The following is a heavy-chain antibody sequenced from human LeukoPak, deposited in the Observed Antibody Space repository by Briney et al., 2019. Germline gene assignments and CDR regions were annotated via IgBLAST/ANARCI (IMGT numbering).Heavy chain of an antibody. CDR1: EFTLSTYW. V-gene: IGHV3-7*01. Sequence: GGSLRLSCAGSEFTLSTYWMSWVRQAPGKGLEWVANIKQDGSDKYYVDSVKGRFTISRDNAKNSLFLQMNSLRAEDTALYYCARGCSRAACPYYFDYWGQGTLVTVSS. CDR2: IKQDGSDK. CDR3: ARGCSRAACPYYFDY. J-gene: IGHJ4*02. D-gene: IGHD2-15*01.